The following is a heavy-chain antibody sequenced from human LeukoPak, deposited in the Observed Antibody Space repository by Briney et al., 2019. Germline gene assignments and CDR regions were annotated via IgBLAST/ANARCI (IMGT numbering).Heavy chain of an antibody. CDR3: ARIAAAGILDP. CDR2: FHHSGTT. CDR1: GASFTAYS. J-gene: IGHJ5*02. D-gene: IGHD6-13*01. V-gene: IGHV4-34*01. Sequence: SETLSLTCTVYGASFTAYSWSWLRQTPGKGLEWIGDFHHSGTTKFNPSLKSRVTLSGDTSKKQFSLKLNSVTAADTAVYYCARIAAAGILDPWGQGTLVTVSS.